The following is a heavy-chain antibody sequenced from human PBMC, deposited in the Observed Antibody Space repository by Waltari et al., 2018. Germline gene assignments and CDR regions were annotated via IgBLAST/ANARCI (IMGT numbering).Heavy chain of an antibody. CDR1: GFTFSSYG. Sequence: QVQLVESGGGVVQPGRSLRLSCAASGFTFSSYGMHWVRQAPGKGLEWVAVIWYDGSNKYYADSVKGRFTISRDNSKNTLYLQMNSLRAEDTALYYCAKDTSGSLSGWYFDLWGRGTLVTVSS. V-gene: IGHV3-30*18. CDR2: IWYDGSNK. CDR3: AKDTSGSLSGWYFDL. D-gene: IGHD1-26*01. J-gene: IGHJ2*01.